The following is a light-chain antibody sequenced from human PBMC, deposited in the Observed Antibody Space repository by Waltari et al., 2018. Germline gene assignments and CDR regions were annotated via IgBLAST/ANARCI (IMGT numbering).Light chain of an antibody. CDR3: HLYGSART. V-gene: IGKV3-20*01. CDR2: GVS. CDR1: QSVTNNY. J-gene: IGKJ4*01. Sequence: NVLTQSPGTLSLSPGERATLSCRASQSVTNNYLAWYQQQPGQAPRLLIYGVSSRATGIPDGFSGSGSGTDFTLTIGRLEPEDSAVYFCHLYGSARTFGGGTRVEIK.